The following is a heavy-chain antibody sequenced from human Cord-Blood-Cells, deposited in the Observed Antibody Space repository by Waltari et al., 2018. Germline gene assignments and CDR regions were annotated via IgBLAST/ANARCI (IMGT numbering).Heavy chain of an antibody. V-gene: IGHV5-51*03. CDR1: GYSFTSYW. CDR3: ARRGEYCSGGSCYYFDY. J-gene: IGHJ4*02. D-gene: IGHD2-15*01. CDR2: IYPGDSYT. Sequence: EVQLVQSGAEVKKPGESLKISCKGSGYSFTSYWIGWVRQLPGKGLEWMGIIYPGDSYTRYSPSFQGQVTISADKSISTAYLQWSSLKASDTAMYYCARRGEYCSGGSCYYFDYWGQGTLVTVSS.